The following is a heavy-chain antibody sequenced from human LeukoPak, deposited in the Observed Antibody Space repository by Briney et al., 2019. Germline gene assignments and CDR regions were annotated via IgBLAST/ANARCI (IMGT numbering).Heavy chain of an antibody. J-gene: IGHJ4*02. D-gene: IGHD2-15*01. CDR1: GFSVSNSC. V-gene: IGHV3-53*01. Sequence: GGSLRLSCAASGFSVSNSCMYWVRQAPGKGLEWVSFFYKGDSTYYAESVRGRFTISRDNSKNTLYLLMNSLIPEDTAVYYCAREVVSSPSYFDSWGQGTLVTVSS. CDR2: FYKGDST. CDR3: AREVVSSPSYFDS.